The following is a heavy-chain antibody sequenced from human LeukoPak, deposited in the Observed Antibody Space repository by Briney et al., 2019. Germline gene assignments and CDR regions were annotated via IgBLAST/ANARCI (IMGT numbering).Heavy chain of an antibody. Sequence: ASVTVSFKSTGYTFTSYGISWVRQPPARGLDWMGWISAYNGNTNYAQKLQGRVTMTTDTSTSTAYMELRSLRSDDTAVYYCARGGYSYGYDYWGQGTLVTVSS. CDR1: GYTFTSYG. CDR2: ISAYNGNT. J-gene: IGHJ4*02. V-gene: IGHV1-18*01. D-gene: IGHD5-18*01. CDR3: ARGGYSYGYDY.